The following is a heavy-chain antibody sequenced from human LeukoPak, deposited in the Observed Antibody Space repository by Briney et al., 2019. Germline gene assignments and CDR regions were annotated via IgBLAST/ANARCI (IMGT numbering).Heavy chain of an antibody. V-gene: IGHV3-21*01. CDR3: AYFEASTTYYYDSSGYRIDY. Sequence: GGSLRLSCAASGFTFSSYSMNWVRQAPGKGLEWVSSISSSSSYIYYADSVKGRFTISRDNAKNSLYLQMNSLRAEDTAVYYCAYFEASTTYYYDSSGYRIDYWGQGTLVTVSS. D-gene: IGHD3-22*01. CDR2: ISSSSSYI. J-gene: IGHJ4*02. CDR1: GFTFSSYS.